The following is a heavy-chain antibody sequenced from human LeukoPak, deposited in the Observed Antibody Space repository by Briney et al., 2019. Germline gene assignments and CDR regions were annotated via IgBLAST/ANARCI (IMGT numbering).Heavy chain of an antibody. J-gene: IGHJ4*02. CDR2: VSADGSNK. Sequence: PGRSLRLPCEASGFTFSSYGMHWVRQAPGKGLEWVAVVSADGSNKQYADSVKGRFTISRDNSKNTLYLQLNSLRTEDTAVYYCAKGGVSDSGSWYGDYFDYWGQGTLVTVSS. CDR1: GFTFSSYG. D-gene: IGHD6-13*01. V-gene: IGHV3-30*18. CDR3: AKGGVSDSGSWYGDYFDY.